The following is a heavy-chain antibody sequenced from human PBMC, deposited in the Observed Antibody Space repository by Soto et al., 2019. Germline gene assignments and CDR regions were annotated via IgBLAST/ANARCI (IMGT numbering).Heavy chain of an antibody. D-gene: IGHD3-22*01. CDR3: ARASYDSSTYYLDY. Sequence: QVQLQESGPGLVKPSQTLSLTCTVSGASISSGDYYWTWIRQPPGKGLEWIGSIYYSGSTYYNPSLKSRVTISVDTSNNQFSLKLSSVTAADTAVYYCARASYDSSTYYLDYWGKGTLVTVSS. V-gene: IGHV4-30-4*01. CDR2: IYYSGST. J-gene: IGHJ4*02. CDR1: GASISSGDYY.